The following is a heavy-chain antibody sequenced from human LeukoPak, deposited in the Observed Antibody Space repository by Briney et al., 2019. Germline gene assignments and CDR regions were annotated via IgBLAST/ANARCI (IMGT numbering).Heavy chain of an antibody. Sequence: GGSLRLSCAASGFTFSSYAMHWVRRAPGKGLEWVAVISYDGSNKYYADSVKGRFTISRDNSKNTLYLQMNSLRAEDTAVYYCARDRSYDRTFDYWGQGTLVTVSS. D-gene: IGHD3-16*01. CDR1: GFTFSSYA. CDR3: ARDRSYDRTFDY. J-gene: IGHJ4*02. CDR2: ISYDGSNK. V-gene: IGHV3-30-3*01.